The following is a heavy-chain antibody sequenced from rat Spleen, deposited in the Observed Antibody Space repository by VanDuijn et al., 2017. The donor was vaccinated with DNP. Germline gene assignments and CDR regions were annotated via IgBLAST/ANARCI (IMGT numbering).Heavy chain of an antibody. D-gene: IGHD4-3*01. Sequence: WIRKFPGNKMEWIGHISYSGTTSYNPSLKSRISITRDTSKNQFFLQLNSVTNEDTATYYCTRHKFGGDYFDYWGQGVMVTVSS. J-gene: IGHJ2*01. CDR2: ISYSGTT. CDR3: TRHKFGGDYFDY. V-gene: IGHV3-1*01.